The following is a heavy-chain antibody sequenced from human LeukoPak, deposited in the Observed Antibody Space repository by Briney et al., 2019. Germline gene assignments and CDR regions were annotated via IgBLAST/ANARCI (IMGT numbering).Heavy chain of an antibody. D-gene: IGHD2-2*01. CDR2: ISWNSGSI. V-gene: IGHV3-9*03. CDR3: AKGYCSSTSCYEFDY. J-gene: IGHJ4*02. CDR1: GFTFDDYA. Sequence: GRSLRLSCAASGFTFDDYAMHWVRQAPGKGLEWVSGISWNSGSIGYADSVKGRFTISRDNAKNSLYLQMNSLRAEDMALYYCAKGYCSSTSCYEFDYWGQGTLVTVSS.